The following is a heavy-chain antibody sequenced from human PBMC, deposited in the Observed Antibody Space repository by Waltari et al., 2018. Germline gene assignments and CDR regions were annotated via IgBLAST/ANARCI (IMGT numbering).Heavy chain of an antibody. J-gene: IGHJ3*02. Sequence: EVQLLESGGGLVQPGGSLRLSCAASGFTFSSYAMSWVRQAPGKGLEWVSAISGRGGSTYYADSVKGRFTISRDNSKNTLYLQMNSLRAEDTAVYYCAKDGGSGSYYMEAFDIWGQGTMVTVSS. D-gene: IGHD1-26*01. CDR2: ISGRGGST. CDR1: GFTFSSYA. V-gene: IGHV3-23*01. CDR3: AKDGGSGSYYMEAFDI.